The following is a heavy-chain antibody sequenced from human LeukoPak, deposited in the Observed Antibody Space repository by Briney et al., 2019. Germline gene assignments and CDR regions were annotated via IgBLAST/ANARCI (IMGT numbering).Heavy chain of an antibody. D-gene: IGHD3-3*01. CDR3: AKDTTYYDFWSGYTSGGMDV. J-gene: IGHJ6*02. Sequence: PGGSLRLSCAASGFTFSSYAMSWVRQAPGKGLEWVSAISGSGGSTYYADSVKGRFTISRDNSKNTLCLQMNSLRAEDTAVYYCAKDTTYYDFWSGYTSGGMDVWGQGTTVTVSS. V-gene: IGHV3-23*01. CDR2: ISGSGGST. CDR1: GFTFSSYA.